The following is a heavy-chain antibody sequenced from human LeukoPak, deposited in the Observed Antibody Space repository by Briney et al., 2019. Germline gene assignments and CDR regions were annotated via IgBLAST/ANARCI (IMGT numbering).Heavy chain of an antibody. D-gene: IGHD3-22*01. CDR2: IKEDGSET. CDR3: ARLNYYDSSGYPPAFDI. Sequence: GGSLRLSCAASGFTFSIYWMSWVRQAPGKGLEWVANIKEDGSETYYVDSVKGRFTISRDNAKNSLHLQMNSLRVEDTAVYYCARLNYYDSSGYPPAFDIWGQGTMVTVSS. V-gene: IGHV3-7*01. J-gene: IGHJ3*02. CDR1: GFTFSIYW.